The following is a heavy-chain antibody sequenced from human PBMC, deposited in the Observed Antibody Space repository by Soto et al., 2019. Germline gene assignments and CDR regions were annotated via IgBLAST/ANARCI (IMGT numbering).Heavy chain of an antibody. D-gene: IGHD1-26*01. J-gene: IGHJ5*02. CDR2: INPSGGST. CDR1: GYTFTSYY. Sequence: GASVKVSYKASGYTFTSYYMHWVRQAPGQGLEWMGIINPSGGSTSYAQKFQGRVTMTRDTSTSTVYMELSSLRSEDTAVYYCARVGVAVNWFDPWGQGTLVTVSS. CDR3: ARVGVAVNWFDP. V-gene: IGHV1-46*01.